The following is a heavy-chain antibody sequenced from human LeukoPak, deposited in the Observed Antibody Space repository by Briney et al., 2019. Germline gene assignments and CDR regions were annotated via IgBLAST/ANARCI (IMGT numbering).Heavy chain of an antibody. CDR3: AKKYDFWSGYQKYYFDY. CDR2: ISGSGGST. V-gene: IGHV3-23*01. Sequence: GGSLRLSCAASGFTFSSYAMSWVRQAPGKGLEWVSAISGSGGSTYYADSVKGRLTISRDNSKNTLYLQMNSLRAEDTAVYYCAKKYDFWSGYQKYYFDYWGQGTLVTVSS. D-gene: IGHD3-3*01. CDR1: GFTFSSYA. J-gene: IGHJ4*02.